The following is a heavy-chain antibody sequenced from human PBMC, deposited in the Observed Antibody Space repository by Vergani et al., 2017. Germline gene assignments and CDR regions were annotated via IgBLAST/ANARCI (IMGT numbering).Heavy chain of an antibody. D-gene: IGHD2-15*01. CDR2: IIPIFGTA. J-gene: IGHJ5*02. CDR1: GGTFSSYA. V-gene: IGHV1-69*13. Sequence: QVQLVQSGAEVKKPGSSVKVSCKASGGTFSSYAISWVRQAPGQGLEWMGRIIPIFGTANYAQKFQGRVTITADESTNTAYMELSSLRSEDTAVYYWARMCCSGGSCYSNWFDPWGQGTLVTVSS. CDR3: ARMCCSGGSCYSNWFDP.